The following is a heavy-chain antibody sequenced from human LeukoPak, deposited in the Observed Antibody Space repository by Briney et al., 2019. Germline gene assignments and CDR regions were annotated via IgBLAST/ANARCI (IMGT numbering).Heavy chain of an antibody. CDR2: ISSSGSTI. V-gene: IGHV3-11*01. CDR1: GFTFSAYY. CDR3: ARDLRYYYYMDV. J-gene: IGHJ6*03. Sequence: GGSLRLSCAASGFTFSAYYMSWIRQAPGKGLEWVSYISSSGSTIYYADSVKGRFTISRDNAKNSLYLQMNSLRAEDTAVYYCARDLRYYYYMDVWGKGTTVTVSS.